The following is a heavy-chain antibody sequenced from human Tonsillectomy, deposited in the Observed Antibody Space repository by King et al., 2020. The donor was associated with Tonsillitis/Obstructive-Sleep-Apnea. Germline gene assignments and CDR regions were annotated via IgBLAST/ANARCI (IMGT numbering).Heavy chain of an antibody. J-gene: IGHJ6*02. D-gene: IGHD3-10*01. V-gene: IGHV3-33*01. CDR1: GFTFSSYG. Sequence: VQLVESGGGVVQPGRSLRLSCVASGFTFSSYGMHWVRQAPGKGLEWVAVIWYDGSNKYYPDSVKGRFTISRDNSKNTLYLQMNSLRAEDTAVYYCARAHTMRGVYDYYYGMDVWGQGTTVTVSS. CDR3: ARAHTMRGVYDYYYGMDV. CDR2: IWYDGSNK.